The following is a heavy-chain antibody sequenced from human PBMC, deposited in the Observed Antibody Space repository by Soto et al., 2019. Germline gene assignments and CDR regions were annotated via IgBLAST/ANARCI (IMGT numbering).Heavy chain of an antibody. CDR3: ARQTAKGYYGSGSYNPVWFDP. Sequence: SETLSLTCTVSGGSISSYYWSWIRQPPGKGLEWIGYIYYSGSTNYNPSLKSRVTISVDTSKNQFSLKLSSVTAADTAVYYCARQTAKGYYGSGSYNPVWFDPWSQGTLVTVSS. D-gene: IGHD3-10*01. CDR1: GGSISSYY. V-gene: IGHV4-59*08. CDR2: IYYSGST. J-gene: IGHJ5*02.